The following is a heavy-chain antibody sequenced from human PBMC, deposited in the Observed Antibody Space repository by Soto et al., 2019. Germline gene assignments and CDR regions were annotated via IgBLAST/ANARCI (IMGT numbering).Heavy chain of an antibody. J-gene: IGHJ6*03. Sequence: QVQLVESGGGVVQPGRSLRLSCAASGFTFSSYGMHWVRQAPGKGLEWVAVIWYDGSNKYYADSVKGRFTISRDNSKNMLYLQMNSLRAEDTAVYYCARSAGYPGDYYYLDVWGKGTTVTVSS. CDR1: GFTFSSYG. D-gene: IGHD6-13*01. CDR3: ARSAGYPGDYYYLDV. CDR2: IWYDGSNK. V-gene: IGHV3-33*01.